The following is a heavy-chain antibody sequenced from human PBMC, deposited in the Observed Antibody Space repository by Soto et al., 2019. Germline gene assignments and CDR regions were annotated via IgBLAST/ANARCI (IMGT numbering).Heavy chain of an antibody. J-gene: IGHJ4*02. CDR2: IWYDGSNK. CDR3: ARELISWRGLAAAGTSLDY. D-gene: IGHD6-13*01. V-gene: IGHV3-33*01. CDR1: GFTFSSYG. Sequence: GGSLRLSCAASGFTFSSYGMHWVRQAPGKGLEWVAVIWYDGSNKYYADSVKGRFTISRDNSKNTLYLQMNSLRAEDTAVYYCARELISWRGLAAAGTSLDYWGQGTLVTVSS.